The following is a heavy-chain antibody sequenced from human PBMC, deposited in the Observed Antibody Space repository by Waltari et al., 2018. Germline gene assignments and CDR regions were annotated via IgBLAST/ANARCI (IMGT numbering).Heavy chain of an antibody. CDR2: ISSSGRTK. V-gene: IGHV3-48*03. CDR1: GFTFSSYE. Sequence: EVQLVESGGGLVQPVWSLRLSCAASGFTFSSYEMNWVRPAPGQALEWVSYISSSGRTKYYAESVKDRFTISRNNAKNSLYLQMNSLRAEDTAVYYCARRPLRYFDWANDFDIWGQGTMVTVSS. CDR3: ARRPLRYFDWANDFDI. J-gene: IGHJ3*02. D-gene: IGHD3-9*01.